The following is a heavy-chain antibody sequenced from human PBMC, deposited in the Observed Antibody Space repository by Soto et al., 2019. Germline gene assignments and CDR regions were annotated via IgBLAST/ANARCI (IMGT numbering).Heavy chain of an antibody. J-gene: IGHJ4*02. Sequence: GGSLRLSCATSGFTFSGSTIHWVRQASGKGLEWVGRTRSKTYSYATAYAASVKGRFTISRDDSQSTAYLQMNSLKTEDTAVYYCARDYTGSYFWGQGXLVTVSS. D-gene: IGHD1-26*01. CDR1: GFTFSGST. CDR3: ARDYTGSYF. CDR2: TRSKTYSYAT. V-gene: IGHV3-73*01.